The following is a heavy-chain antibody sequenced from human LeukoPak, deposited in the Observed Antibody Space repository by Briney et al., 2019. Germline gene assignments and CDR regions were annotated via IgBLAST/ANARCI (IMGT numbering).Heavy chain of an antibody. Sequence: SETLSLTCTVSGGSIRSYYWSWIRQPAGTGLEWIGRIYNSGSTNYNPSLKSRVTMSVDTSKNQFSLKLSSVTAADTAVYYCECYGSGRGNYYMDVWGKGTTVTVSS. D-gene: IGHD3-10*01. CDR2: IYNSGST. V-gene: IGHV4-4*07. CDR3: ECYGSGRGNYYMDV. CDR1: GGSIRSYY. J-gene: IGHJ6*03.